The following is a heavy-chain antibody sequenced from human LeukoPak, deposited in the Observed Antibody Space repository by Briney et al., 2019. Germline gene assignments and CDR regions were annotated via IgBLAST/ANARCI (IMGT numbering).Heavy chain of an antibody. Sequence: GASVKVSCKASGYTFTSYAMHWERQAPGQRLEWMGWINAGNGNTKYSQQFQGRVTITRDTSASTAYMELSSLRSEDMAVYYCARGEGTTVTTIDYWGQGTLVTVSS. CDR2: INAGNGNT. CDR1: GYTFTSYA. V-gene: IGHV1-3*03. CDR3: ARGEGTTVTTIDY. D-gene: IGHD4-17*01. J-gene: IGHJ4*02.